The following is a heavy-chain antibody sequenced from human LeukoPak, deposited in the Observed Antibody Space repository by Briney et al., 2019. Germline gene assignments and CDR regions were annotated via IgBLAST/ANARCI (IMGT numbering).Heavy chain of an antibody. CDR1: GFNFNTYW. V-gene: IGHV3-74*01. CDR2: INPDGTYT. Sequence: PGGSLRLSCVASGFNFNTYWMHWLRQVPGKGLMSVSRINPDGTYTNYAGSVKGRFTISRDNAKNTLYLQMSSLRVEDAAVYYCVRDRDWNIDLWGQGTLVTVSS. D-gene: IGHD1/OR15-1a*01. J-gene: IGHJ5*02. CDR3: VRDRDWNIDL.